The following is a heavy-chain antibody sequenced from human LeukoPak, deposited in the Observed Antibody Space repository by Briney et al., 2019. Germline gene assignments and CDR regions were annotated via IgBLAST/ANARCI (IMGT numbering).Heavy chain of an antibody. D-gene: IGHD6-25*01. CDR1: GFSFSTYA. CDR3: VKKLFNSATLGDY. J-gene: IGHJ4*02. Sequence: PGGSLRLSCAAAGFSFSTYAMSWVRQAPGKGLEWVSAISGSGGSTYYADSVKGRFTISRDNTKKTLYLQMNRLRAEDTAVYYCVKKLFNSATLGDYWGQGTLVTVSS. V-gene: IGHV3-23*01. CDR2: ISGSGGST.